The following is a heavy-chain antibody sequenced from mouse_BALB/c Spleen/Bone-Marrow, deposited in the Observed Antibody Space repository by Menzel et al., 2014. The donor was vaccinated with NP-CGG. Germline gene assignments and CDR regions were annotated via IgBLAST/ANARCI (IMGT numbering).Heavy chain of an antibody. V-gene: IGHV1S137*01. CDR3: ARSGRVRNAMDY. J-gene: IGHJ4*01. CDR1: GYTLTDYA. Sequence: QVQLKESGAELVRPGVSVKISCKGSGYTLTDYAIHWVKQSHAKSLEWIGLISAYYGDAIYNQKFKGKATMTVAKSSSTAYMDLARLTSEDSAIYYCARSGRVRNAMDYWGQGTPVTVSS. CDR2: ISAYYGDA. D-gene: IGHD2-14*01.